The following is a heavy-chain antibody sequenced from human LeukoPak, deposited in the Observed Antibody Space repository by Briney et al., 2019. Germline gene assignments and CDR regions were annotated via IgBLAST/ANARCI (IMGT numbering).Heavy chain of an antibody. CDR1: GGSISSYY. J-gene: IGHJ3*02. D-gene: IGHD5-12*01. CDR3: ARDRSGYLGAFDI. V-gene: IGHV4-59*01. Sequence: SETLSLTCTVSGGSISSYYWSWIRQPPGKGLEWIGYIYCSGSTNYNPSLKSRVTISVDTSKNQFSLKLSSVTAADTAVYYCARDRSGYLGAFDIWGQGTMVTVSS. CDR2: IYCSGST.